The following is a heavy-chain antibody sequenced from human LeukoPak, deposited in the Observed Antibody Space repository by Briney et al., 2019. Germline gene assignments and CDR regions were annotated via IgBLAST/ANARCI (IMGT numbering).Heavy chain of an antibody. D-gene: IGHD6-19*01. J-gene: IGHJ6*02. CDR2: IYSSGIT. CDR3: ASHSSGWYSNFYGLDV. CDR1: GGSISSYY. Sequence: KASETLSLTCTVSGGSISSYYWSWIRQPPGKGLEWIGYIYSSGITNYNPSLKSRVTISVDTSKNQFSLKLSSVTAADTAVYYCASHSSGWYSNFYGLDVWGQGTTVTVSS. V-gene: IGHV4-59*01.